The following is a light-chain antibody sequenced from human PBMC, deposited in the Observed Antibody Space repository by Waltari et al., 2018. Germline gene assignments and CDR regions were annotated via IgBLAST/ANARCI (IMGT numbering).Light chain of an antibody. CDR2: DAS. J-gene: IGKJ2*01. CDR1: QSISSW. Sequence: DIQMTQSPSTLSASVGDKVTLTCRASQSISSWLAWYQQKPGKAPKLLIYDASSLESGVPSRFSGSGSGTEFTLTISSLQPDDFATYYCQQYNSYSPYTFGQGTKVEIK. V-gene: IGKV1-5*01. CDR3: QQYNSYSPYT.